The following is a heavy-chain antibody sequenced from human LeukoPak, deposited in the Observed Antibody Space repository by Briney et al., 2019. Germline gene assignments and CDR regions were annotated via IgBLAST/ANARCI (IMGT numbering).Heavy chain of an antibody. V-gene: IGHV1-18*04. J-gene: IGHJ4*02. D-gene: IGHD3-10*01. CDR2: ISAYNGNT. CDR1: GYTVTSYG. Sequence: ASVKVSCKASGYTVTSYGISWVRQAPGQGLEWMGWISAYNGNTNYAQKLQGRVTMTTDTSTSTAYMELRSLRSDDTAVYYCARDRAWFGELPSQLWGQGTLVTVSS. CDR3: ARDRAWFGELPSQL.